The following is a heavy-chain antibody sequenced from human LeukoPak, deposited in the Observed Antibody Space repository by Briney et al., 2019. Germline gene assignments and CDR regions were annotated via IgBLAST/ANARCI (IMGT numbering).Heavy chain of an antibody. CDR2: IRYDGTSK. D-gene: IGHD1-26*01. CDR3: AKETRGSYSDY. CDR1: AFTFSSSG. J-gene: IGHJ4*02. V-gene: IGHV3-30*02. Sequence: QPGRSLRLSCAASAFTFSSSGMHCVRQDPGKGLESVPFIRYDGTSKYYADSVKGRFTISSDNSKNTVYLQMNSLRAEDTAVYYCAKETRGSYSDYWGQGTLVTVSS.